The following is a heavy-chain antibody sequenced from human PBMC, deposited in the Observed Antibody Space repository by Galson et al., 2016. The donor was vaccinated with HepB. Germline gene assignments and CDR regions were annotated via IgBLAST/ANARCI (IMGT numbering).Heavy chain of an antibody. Sequence: SLRLSCAASGFTFSMYDMHWVRQATGKGLEWVSAIGTAAGDTYYLGSVKGRFTISRENAKKSLYLQMNSLSAGDTAVYYCARGKSLWTTPWNYGMDVWGKGTTVTVSS. CDR3: ARGKSLWTTPWNYGMDV. V-gene: IGHV3-13*01. CDR2: IGTAAGDT. J-gene: IGHJ6*04. CDR1: GFTFSMYD. D-gene: IGHD1-1*01.